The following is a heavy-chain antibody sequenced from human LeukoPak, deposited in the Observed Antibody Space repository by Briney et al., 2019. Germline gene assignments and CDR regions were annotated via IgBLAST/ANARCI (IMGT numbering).Heavy chain of an antibody. CDR2: IISSGGNT. CDR1: GFSFNSDA. J-gene: IGHJ5*02. CDR3: AKAGAYGSGSYYSWFDT. V-gene: IGHV3-23*01. Sequence: GGSLRLSCAPSGFSFNSDAMRWVRQAPGKGLEGLSTIISSGGNTYYADTVKGRFTISRDNSKNTLYLQMNSLRAEDTAVYYCAKAGAYGSGSYYSWFDTWGQGTLITVSS. D-gene: IGHD3-10*01.